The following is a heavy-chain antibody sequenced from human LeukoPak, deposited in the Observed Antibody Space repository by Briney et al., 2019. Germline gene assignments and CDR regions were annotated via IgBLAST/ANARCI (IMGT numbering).Heavy chain of an antibody. Sequence: GGSLRLSCAASGLTFSSYSMNWVRQAPGKGLEWVSSISSSSSYIYYADSVKGRFTISRDNAKNSLYLQMNSLRAEDTAVYYCARKYCSSTSCEGYYFDYWGQGTLVTVSS. CDR3: ARKYCSSTSCEGYYFDY. D-gene: IGHD2-2*01. V-gene: IGHV3-21*01. CDR1: GLTFSSYS. CDR2: ISSSSSYI. J-gene: IGHJ4*02.